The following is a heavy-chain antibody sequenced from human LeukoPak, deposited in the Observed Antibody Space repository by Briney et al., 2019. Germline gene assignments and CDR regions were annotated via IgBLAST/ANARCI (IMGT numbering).Heavy chain of an antibody. V-gene: IGHV4-39*07. CDR3: ARDPVTFGGVIVIDDAFDI. Sequence: SETLSLTCTVSGGSISSSSYYWGWIRQPPGKGLESIGSIYYSGSTYYNPSLKSRVTISVDTSKNQFSLKLSSVTAADTAVYYCARDPVTFGGVIVIDDAFDIWGQGTMVTVSS. CDR2: IYYSGST. J-gene: IGHJ3*02. CDR1: GGSISSSSYY. D-gene: IGHD3-16*02.